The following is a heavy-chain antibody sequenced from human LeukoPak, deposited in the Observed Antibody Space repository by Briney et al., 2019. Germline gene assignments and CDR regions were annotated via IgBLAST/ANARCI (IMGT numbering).Heavy chain of an antibody. CDR3: AVGSHYVTPRPPNDY. CDR2: ISAYNGNT. CDR1: GYTFTSYG. D-gene: IGHD4-23*01. Sequence: ASVKVSCKASGYTFTSYGISWVRQAPGQGLEWMGWISAYNGNTNYAQKLQGRVTMTTDTSTSTAYMELRSLRSDDTAVYYCAVGSHYVTPRPPNDYWGQGTLVTVSS. V-gene: IGHV1-18*01. J-gene: IGHJ4*02.